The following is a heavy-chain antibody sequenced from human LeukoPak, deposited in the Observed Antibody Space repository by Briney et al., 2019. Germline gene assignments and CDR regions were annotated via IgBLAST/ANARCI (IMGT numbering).Heavy chain of an antibody. J-gene: IGHJ3*02. CDR3: ARQQWLVVLGAFDI. D-gene: IGHD6-19*01. CDR2: INPNSGGT. Sequence: GASVKVSCKASGYTFTGYYMHWVRQAPGQGLEWMGWINPNSGGTNYAQKFQGRVTMTRDTSISTAYMELSRLRSDDTAVYYCARQQWLVVLGAFDIWGQGTMVTVSS. V-gene: IGHV1-2*02. CDR1: GYTFTGYY.